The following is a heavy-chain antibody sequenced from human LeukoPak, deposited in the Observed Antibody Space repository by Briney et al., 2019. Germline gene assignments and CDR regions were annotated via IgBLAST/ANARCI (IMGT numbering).Heavy chain of an antibody. J-gene: IGHJ4*02. D-gene: IGHD3-16*01. CDR1: GGSFSGYY. Sequence: PSETLSLTCAVYGGSFSGYYWSWIRQPPGKGLEWIGEINHSGSTNYNPSLKSRVTISVDTSKNQFSPKLSSVIAADTAVYYCARHGFVWGSAKHWGQGTLVTVSS. CDR3: ARHGFVWGSAKH. V-gene: IGHV4-34*01. CDR2: INHSGST.